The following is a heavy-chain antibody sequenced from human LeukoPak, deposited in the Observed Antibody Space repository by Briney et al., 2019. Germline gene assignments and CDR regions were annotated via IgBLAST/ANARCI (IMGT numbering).Heavy chain of an antibody. D-gene: IGHD6-13*01. CDR3: ARVGTPIAAAGTHPSFDY. CDR1: GGSFSGYY. J-gene: IGHJ4*02. CDR2: INHSGST. V-gene: IGHV4-34*01. Sequence: SETPSLTCAVYGGSFSGYYWSWIRQPPGKGLEWIGEINHSGSTNYNPSLKSRVTISVDTSKNQFSLKLSSVTAADTAVYYCARVGTPIAAAGTHPSFDYWGQGTLVTVSS.